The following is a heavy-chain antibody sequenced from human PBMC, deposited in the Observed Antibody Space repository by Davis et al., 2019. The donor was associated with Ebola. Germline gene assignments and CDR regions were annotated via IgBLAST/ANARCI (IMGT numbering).Heavy chain of an antibody. CDR3: AKDLGYCTNGVCP. CDR1: EFTLASFW. Sequence: GESLKISCAASEFTLASFWMSWVRQAPGKGLEWVANIRQDGSEKYYVDSVKGRFTISRDNAKNSLYLQMNSLRAEDTAVYYCAKDLGYCTNGVCPWGQGTLVTVSS. J-gene: IGHJ5*02. CDR2: IRQDGSEK. V-gene: IGHV3-7*01. D-gene: IGHD2-8*01.